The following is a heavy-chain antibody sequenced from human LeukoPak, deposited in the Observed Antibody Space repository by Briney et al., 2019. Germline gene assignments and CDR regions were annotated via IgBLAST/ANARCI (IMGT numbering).Heavy chain of an antibody. Sequence: PSQTLSLTCTVSGGSISSGDDEWSWIRQPPGKGREWIGYINYSGNTYYNPSLKSRVTMSVDTSKNQFSLKLSTVTAADTAVYYCAREVATGGVDYWGQGTLVTVSS. CDR2: INYSGNT. D-gene: IGHD3-16*01. CDR1: GGSISSGDDE. V-gene: IGHV4-30-4*01. CDR3: AREVATGGVDY. J-gene: IGHJ4*02.